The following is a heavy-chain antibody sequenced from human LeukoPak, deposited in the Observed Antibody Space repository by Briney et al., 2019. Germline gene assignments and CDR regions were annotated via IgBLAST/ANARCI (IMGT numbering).Heavy chain of an antibody. V-gene: IGHV3-30-3*01. D-gene: IGHD6-13*01. CDR3: ARDPVGTVSVAGPTGYFDL. Sequence: PGGSLRLSCAASGFTFSSYAMHWVRQAPGKGLEWVAVISYDGSNKYYADSVKGRFTISRDNSKNTLYLQMNSLRAEDTAVYYCARDPVGTVSVAGPTGYFDLWGRGTLVTVSS. CDR1: GFTFSSYA. CDR2: ISYDGSNK. J-gene: IGHJ2*01.